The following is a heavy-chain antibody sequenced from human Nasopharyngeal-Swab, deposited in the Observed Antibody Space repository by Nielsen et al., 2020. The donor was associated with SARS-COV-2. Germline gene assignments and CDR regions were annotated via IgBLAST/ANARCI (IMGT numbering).Heavy chain of an antibody. D-gene: IGHD6-25*01. CDR3: AREAGPSKRFAY. Sequence: ASVKVSCKASGYNFASDYMHWVRQAPGQGLEWVGIIHPNGDAESDARKIQGRFTMTRDTSTSTFYMDLSSLRSEDTAVYYCAREAGPSKRFAYWGQGTLVIVSS. J-gene: IGHJ4*02. V-gene: IGHV1-46*01. CDR1: GYNFASDY. CDR2: IHPNGDAE.